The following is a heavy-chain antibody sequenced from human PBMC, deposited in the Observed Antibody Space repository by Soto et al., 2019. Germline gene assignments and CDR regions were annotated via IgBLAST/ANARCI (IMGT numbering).Heavy chain of an antibody. CDR3: ARGFRYCSSTSCSTKIASNYYGVDV. V-gene: IGHV1-46*01. D-gene: IGHD2-2*01. CDR1: GYTFTSYY. CDR2: INPSGGST. Sequence: GASVKVSCKASGYTFTSYYMHWVRQAPGQGLEWMGIINPSGGSTSYAQKFQGRVTMTRDTSTSTVYMELSSLRSEDTAVYYCARGFRYCSSTSCSTKIASNYYGVDVWGQGTTVTVSS. J-gene: IGHJ6*02.